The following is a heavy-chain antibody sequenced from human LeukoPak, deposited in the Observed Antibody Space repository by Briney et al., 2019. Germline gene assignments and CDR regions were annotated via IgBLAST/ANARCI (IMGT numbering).Heavy chain of an antibody. J-gene: IGHJ4*02. D-gene: IGHD3-16*01. CDR2: VSPDSGNT. V-gene: IGHV1-8*01. CDR3: ARVGDVLNY. CDR1: GYTFVNFD. Sequence: GASVKVSCKTSGYTFVNFDINWVRQATGQGLEWMGWVSPDSGNTGYAQKFQGRVTMTTDTSTSTAYMELRSLRSDDTAVYYCARVGDVLNYWGQGTLVTVSS.